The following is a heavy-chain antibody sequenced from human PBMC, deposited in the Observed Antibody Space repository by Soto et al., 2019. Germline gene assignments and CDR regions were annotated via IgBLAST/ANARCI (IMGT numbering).Heavy chain of an antibody. Sequence: SETLSLTCAVYGGSFSGYYWSWIRQPPGKGLEWIGEINHSGSTNYNPSLKSRVTISVDTSKNQFSLKLSSVTAADTAVYYCARGRVYDFWSGYPPDYWGQGTLVTVSS. J-gene: IGHJ4*02. V-gene: IGHV4-34*01. D-gene: IGHD3-3*01. CDR2: INHSGST. CDR1: GGSFSGYY. CDR3: ARGRVYDFWSGYPPDY.